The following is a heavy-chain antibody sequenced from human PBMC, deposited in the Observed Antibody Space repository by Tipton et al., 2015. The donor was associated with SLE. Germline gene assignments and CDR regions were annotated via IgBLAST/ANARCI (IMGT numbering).Heavy chain of an antibody. J-gene: IGHJ4*02. D-gene: IGHD3-22*01. V-gene: IGHV3-7*01. CDR3: ARSQYDSTGYCLDY. CDR2: IKEDGSEK. Sequence: SLRLSCAASGFTFSNSWMNWVRLAPGKGLEWVANIKEDGSEKHYVDSVKDRLTISRDNAKNSLYLQMNSLRAEDTAVYYCARSQYDSTGYCLDYWGRGTLVTVSS. CDR1: GFTFSNSW.